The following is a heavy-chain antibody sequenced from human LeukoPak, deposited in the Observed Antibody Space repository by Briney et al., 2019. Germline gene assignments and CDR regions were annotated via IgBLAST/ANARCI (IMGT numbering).Heavy chain of an antibody. CDR1: GFTFTSFA. CDR2: LSYGGSNK. Sequence: GGSLRLSCAASGFTFTSFAMHWVRQASGKGLEWVAVLSYGGSNKYYADSVKGRFTISRDNSKNTLYLQMDSLRAEDTAVYYCAGGYIAADLDYWGQGTLITVSS. V-gene: IGHV3-30-3*01. D-gene: IGHD6-13*01. CDR3: AGGYIAADLDY. J-gene: IGHJ4*02.